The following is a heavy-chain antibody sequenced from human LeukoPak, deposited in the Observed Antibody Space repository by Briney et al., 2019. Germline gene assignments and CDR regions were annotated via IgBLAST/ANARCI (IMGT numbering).Heavy chain of an antibody. CDR3: ASVVVPAADTHYFDY. Sequence: SETLSLSCAVSGGSFSGYYWTWIRQPPGKGLEWIGKINHGGSTNYNPSLKSRVTISVDTSKNQFSLKLSSVTAADTAVYYCASVVVPAADTHYFDYWGQGTLVTVSS. CDR1: GGSFSGYY. D-gene: IGHD2-2*01. V-gene: IGHV4-34*01. CDR2: INHGGST. J-gene: IGHJ4*02.